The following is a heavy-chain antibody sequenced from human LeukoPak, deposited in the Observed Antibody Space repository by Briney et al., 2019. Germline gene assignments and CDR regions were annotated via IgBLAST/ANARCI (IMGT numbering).Heavy chain of an antibody. V-gene: IGHV3-33*06. CDR1: GFTFSSYG. CDR2: IWYDGSNK. D-gene: IGHD3-22*01. Sequence: GGSLRLSCAASGFTFSSYGMHWVRQAPGKGLEWVAVIWYDGSNKYYADSVKGRFTISRDNSKNTLYLQMNSLRAEDTAVYYCAKERLQYYYGNSGFDYWGQGTLVTVSS. CDR3: AKERLQYYYGNSGFDY. J-gene: IGHJ4*02.